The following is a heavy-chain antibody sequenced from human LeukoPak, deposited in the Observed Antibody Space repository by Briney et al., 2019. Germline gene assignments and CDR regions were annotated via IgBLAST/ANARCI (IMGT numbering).Heavy chain of an antibody. CDR3: ARVRKYSGYYSWYFDL. CDR1: GFTFSSYS. Sequence: GGSLRLSCAASGFTFSSYSMNWVRQAPGKGLEWVSSISSNSSYIYYADSVKGRFTISRDNAKNSLYLQMNSLRAEDTAVYYCARVRKYSGYYSWYFDLWGRGTLVTVSS. J-gene: IGHJ2*01. CDR2: ISSNSSYI. V-gene: IGHV3-21*01. D-gene: IGHD5-12*01.